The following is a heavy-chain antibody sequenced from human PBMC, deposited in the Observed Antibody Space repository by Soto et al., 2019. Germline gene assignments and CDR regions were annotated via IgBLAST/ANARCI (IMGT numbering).Heavy chain of an antibody. V-gene: IGHV4-39*01. J-gene: IGHJ6*02. CDR2: IYYSGST. Sequence: SETLSLTCTVSGGSISSSSYYWGWIRQPPGKGLEWIGSIYYSGSTYYNPSLKSRVTISVDTSKNQFSLKLSSVTAADTAVYYCAGREFASSSFHYYYYAVDVWGQGTTVTSP. CDR1: GGSISSSSYY. CDR3: AGREFASSSFHYYYYAVDV. D-gene: IGHD6-6*01.